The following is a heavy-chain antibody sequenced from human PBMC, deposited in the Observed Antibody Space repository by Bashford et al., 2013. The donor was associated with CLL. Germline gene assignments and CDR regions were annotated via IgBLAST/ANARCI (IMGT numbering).Heavy chain of an antibody. CDR2: ISSSSSI. CDR3: ASDRNGMDA. V-gene: IGHV3-21*01. CDR1: GFTFTTYS. Sequence: GSLRLSCTASGFTFTTYSMNWVRQAPGKGLEWVSSISSSSSIYYADSVRGRFTISRDNAKNSLYLQMNSLRAEDTAVYYCASDRNGMDAWGQGTTVTVSS. J-gene: IGHJ6*02.